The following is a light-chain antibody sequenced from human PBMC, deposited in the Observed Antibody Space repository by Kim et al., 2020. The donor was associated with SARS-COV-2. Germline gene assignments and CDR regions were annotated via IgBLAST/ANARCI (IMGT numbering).Light chain of an antibody. CDR1: SSNIGSNS. V-gene: IGLV1-47*01. Sequence: QRVTISFFGSSSNIGSNSVNWNQQLPGTAPKLLIYRNNQRPSGVPDRFSGSKSGTSASLAISGLRSEDEADYYCAAWDDSLSGWVFGGGTQLTVL. J-gene: IGLJ3*02. CDR2: RNN. CDR3: AAWDDSLSGWV.